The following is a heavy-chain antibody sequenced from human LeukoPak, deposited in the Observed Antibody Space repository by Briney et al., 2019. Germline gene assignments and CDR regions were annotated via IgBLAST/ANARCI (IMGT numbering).Heavy chain of an antibody. CDR1: GFTFSSYS. D-gene: IGHD5-24*01. CDR2: ISSSSSTI. J-gene: IGHJ5*02. Sequence: GGSLRLSCAASGFTFSSYSMNWVRQAPGKGLEWVSYISSSSSTIYYADSVKGRFTISRDNAKNSLYLLMNSLRAEDTAVYYCAREDVYNWFDPWGQGTLVTVSS. V-gene: IGHV3-48*04. CDR3: AREDVYNWFDP.